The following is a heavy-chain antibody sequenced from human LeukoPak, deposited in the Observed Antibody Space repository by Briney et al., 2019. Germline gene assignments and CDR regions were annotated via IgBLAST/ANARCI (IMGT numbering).Heavy chain of an antibody. CDR1: GFTFSSYA. CDR3: AKEITDSGRYYVYFHH. V-gene: IGHV3-30*02. Sequence: GGSLRLSCAASGFTFSSYAMHWVRQAPGKGLEWVAVIWYDGTNKYYADSVKGRFSISRDNSENTLCLQMNSLRTEDTALYYCAKEITDSGRYYVYFHHWGQGTLVTVSS. D-gene: IGHD1-26*01. CDR2: IWYDGTNK. J-gene: IGHJ1*01.